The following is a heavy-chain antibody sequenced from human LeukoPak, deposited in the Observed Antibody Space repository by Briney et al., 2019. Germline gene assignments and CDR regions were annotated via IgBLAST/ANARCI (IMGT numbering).Heavy chain of an antibody. CDR3: ARARTYDYVWGSDRSSSFDY. Sequence: PGGSLRLSCAASGFTFSSYAMHWVRQAPGKGLEWVAVISYDGSNKYYADSVKGRFTISRDNAKNSLYLQMNSLRAADTAVYYCARARTYDYVWGSDRSSSFDYWGQGTLVTVSS. CDR2: ISYDGSNK. D-gene: IGHD3-16*02. CDR1: GFTFSSYA. V-gene: IGHV3-30*04. J-gene: IGHJ4*02.